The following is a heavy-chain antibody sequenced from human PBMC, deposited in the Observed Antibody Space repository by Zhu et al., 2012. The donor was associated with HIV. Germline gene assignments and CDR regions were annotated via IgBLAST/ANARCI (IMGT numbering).Heavy chain of an antibody. CDR2: IYTSGST. Sequence: QVQLQESGPGLVKPSETLSLTCTVSGGSISSYYWSWIRQPAGKGLEWIGRIYTSGSTNYNPSLKSRVTMSVDTSKNQFSLKLSSVTAADTAVYYCARDRVYWNDGVVIVVAFDIWGQGTMVTVSS. CDR1: GGSISSYY. V-gene: IGHV4-4*07. J-gene: IGHJ3*02. D-gene: IGHD1-1*01. CDR3: ARDRVYWNDGVVIVVAFDI.